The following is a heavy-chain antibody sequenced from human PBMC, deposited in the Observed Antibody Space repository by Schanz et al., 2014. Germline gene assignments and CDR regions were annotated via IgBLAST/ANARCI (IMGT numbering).Heavy chain of an antibody. D-gene: IGHD5-18*01. CDR3: GRAGTGMAGWYFEL. J-gene: IGHJ2*01. Sequence: EVQLLESGGGLVQPGGSLRLSCAASGFTFSTHAMSWVRQAPGKGLEWVSSISGDHRNTFYADSVKGRFTISRDNSKNTLFLQMSSLRVDDMAVYYCGRAGTGMAGWYFELWGHGTLVTVSS. V-gene: IGHV3-23*01. CDR2: ISGDHRNT. CDR1: GFTFSTHA.